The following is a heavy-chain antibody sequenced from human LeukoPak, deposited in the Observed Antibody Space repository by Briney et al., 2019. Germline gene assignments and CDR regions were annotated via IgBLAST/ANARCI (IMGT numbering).Heavy chain of an antibody. Sequence: GSVKASCMASGYTFTGYHMHWLRQAPGKGLEWMGLINANSGGTNYAQKVQCRVTRTSDTSIRTAYMERSRLRSDDTAVYYCVRELGCSSRYYYYMDVWGKGTTVTVSS. CDR1: GYTFTGYH. CDR3: VRELGCSSRYYYYMDV. V-gene: IGHV1-2*02. CDR2: INANSGGT. D-gene: IGHD3-16*01. J-gene: IGHJ6*03.